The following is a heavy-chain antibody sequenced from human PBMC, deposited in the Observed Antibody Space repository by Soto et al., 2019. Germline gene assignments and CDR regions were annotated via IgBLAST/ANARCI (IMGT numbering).Heavy chain of an antibody. D-gene: IGHD2-2*01. CDR1: GYTFTPFW. V-gene: IGHV5-10-1*01. CDR2: IDPRDSYT. J-gene: IGHJ5*02. CDR3: ARLYCSSSTCDNWFDP. Sequence: GESLTINCTCFGYTFTPFWIRWVRQMPGRGLEWMGRIDPRDSYTNYSPSFQGHVTISVDKSISTAYLQWGSLKASDTAMYYCARLYCSSSTCDNWFDPWGQGTLVTVSS.